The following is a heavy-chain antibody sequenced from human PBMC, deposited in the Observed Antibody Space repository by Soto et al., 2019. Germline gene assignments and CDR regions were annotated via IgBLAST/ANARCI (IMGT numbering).Heavy chain of an antibody. CDR2: INPGNGNT. CDR3: ARGASSVTTFYFDL. D-gene: IGHD4-17*01. Sequence: QVQVVQSGAEVKKHGASVKVSCKASGYTFTSYAMHWVRQAPGQRLEWMGWINPGNGNTKNSQKFQGRVTITRDTFASTAYMELSSLRYEDTAVYYCARGASSVTTFYFDLWGRGTLVTVSS. V-gene: IGHV1-3*01. J-gene: IGHJ2*01. CDR1: GYTFTSYA.